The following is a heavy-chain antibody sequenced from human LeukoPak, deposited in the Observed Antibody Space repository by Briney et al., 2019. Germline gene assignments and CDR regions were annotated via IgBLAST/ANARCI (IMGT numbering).Heavy chain of an antibody. Sequence: GGSLRLSCVASGFIFGTTYLSWVRQAPGKGLECVSVIYSGGSTFYSDSVKGRFTISRDNSKNTLYLQMNSLGADDTAVYYCARVPGESFDIWGQGTMVTVSS. CDR2: IYSGGST. CDR3: ARVPGESFDI. V-gene: IGHV3-53*01. J-gene: IGHJ3*02. CDR1: GFIFGTTY. D-gene: IGHD3-10*01.